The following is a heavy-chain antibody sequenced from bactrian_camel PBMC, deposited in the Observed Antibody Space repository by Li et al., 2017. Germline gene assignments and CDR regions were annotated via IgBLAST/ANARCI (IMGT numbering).Heavy chain of an antibody. CDR2: LATVSGAT. V-gene: IGHV3S1*01. Sequence: QVQLVESGGGSVQSGGSLRLSCAVSGYGAHCLAWFRQAPGKERGGVALLATVSGATDYVDSVKGRFTISRDSVENTLYLYMNSLKPEDSAMYYCAAAAGACYMPPRVDRYNYWGQGTQVTVS. CDR3: AAAAGACYMPPRVDRYNY. D-gene: IGHD1*01. J-gene: IGHJ4*01. CDR1: GYGAHC.